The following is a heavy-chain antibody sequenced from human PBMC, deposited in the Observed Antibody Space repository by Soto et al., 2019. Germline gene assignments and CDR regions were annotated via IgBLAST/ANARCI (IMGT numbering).Heavy chain of an antibody. D-gene: IGHD6-13*01. Sequence: SETLSLTCTVSGGSISSYYWTWIRQPPGKGLEWVGYIYYSGSTNYNPSLKRRVTISVDTSKNKFSLKLSTMTAADTAVYYCARLEQQVLGGMKWNCYNGIDVWGQGTTVTVSS. CDR3: ARLEQQVLGGMKWNCYNGIDV. J-gene: IGHJ6*02. CDR2: IYYSGST. CDR1: GGSISSYY. V-gene: IGHV4-59*01.